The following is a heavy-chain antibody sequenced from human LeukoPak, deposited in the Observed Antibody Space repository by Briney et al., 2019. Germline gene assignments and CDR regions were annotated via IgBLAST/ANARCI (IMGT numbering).Heavy chain of an antibody. D-gene: IGHD3-22*01. V-gene: IGHV4-4*02. CDR2: IYHSGST. J-gene: IGHJ3*02. CDR3: ARAFYYYDSSGYADAFDI. CDR1: GGSISSSNW. Sequence: SETLSLTCAVSGGSISSSNWWSRVRQPPGKGLEWIGEIYHSGSTNYNPSLKSRVTISVDKSKNQFALKLSSETAADTAVYYCARAFYYYDSSGYADAFDIWGQGTMVTVSS.